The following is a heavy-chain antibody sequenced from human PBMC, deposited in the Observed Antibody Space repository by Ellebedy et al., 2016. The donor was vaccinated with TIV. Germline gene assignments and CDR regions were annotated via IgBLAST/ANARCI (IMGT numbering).Heavy chain of an antibody. V-gene: IGHV4-59*01. CDR1: GISIGRYF. Sequence: MPSETLSLTCTVSGISIGRYFWNWIRQSPEEGLEWIGYIYYSGTTTYSPSLKSRVTMSVDTSKNQFSLRLTSATAADTAVYYCARRLHYGDWYFDLWGRGTLVTVSS. D-gene: IGHD4-17*01. J-gene: IGHJ2*01. CDR3: ARRLHYGDWYFDL. CDR2: IYYSGTT.